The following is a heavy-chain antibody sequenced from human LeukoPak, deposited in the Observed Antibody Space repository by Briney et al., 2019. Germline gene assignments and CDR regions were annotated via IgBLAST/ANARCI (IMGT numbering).Heavy chain of an antibody. Sequence: GGSLRLSCAASGFTFSSYWMHWVRQAPGKGLVWVSRINTDGSSTNYADSVKGRFTISRDNAKNSLYLQMDSLRAEDTAVYYYARDPDGGVVVAANIDYWGQGTLVTVSS. CDR1: GFTFSSYW. V-gene: IGHV3-74*01. CDR2: INTDGSST. J-gene: IGHJ4*02. D-gene: IGHD2-15*01. CDR3: ARDPDGGVVVAANIDY.